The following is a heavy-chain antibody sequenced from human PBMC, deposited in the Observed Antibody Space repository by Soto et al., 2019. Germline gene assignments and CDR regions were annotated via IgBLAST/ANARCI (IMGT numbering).Heavy chain of an antibody. D-gene: IGHD5-18*01. CDR3: ASHLDESGYSCCFLVRLYI. CDR2: IIRIFGTS. CDR1: GGTFSSYA. Sequence: QVQLVQSGAEVKKPGSSVKVSCKASGGTFSSYAISCVRQAPGQGLEWMGGIIRIFGTSNYAQKFQGRVKITAEESTSTGYMELSSLRSEYTAVYYCASHLDESGYSCCFLVRLYIWGQGTIVNVSS. J-gene: IGHJ3*02. V-gene: IGHV1-69*01.